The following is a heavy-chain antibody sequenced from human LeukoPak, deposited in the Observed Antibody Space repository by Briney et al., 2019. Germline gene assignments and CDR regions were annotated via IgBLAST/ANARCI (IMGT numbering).Heavy chain of an antibody. CDR2: IYSGGST. V-gene: IGHV3-66*01. J-gene: IGHJ4*02. CDR1: GFTVSSNY. CDR3: ARDRGYYDSGGYYLDY. Sequence: PGGSLRLSCAASGFTVSSNYMSWVRQAPGKGLEWVSVIYSGGSTYYADSVKGRFTISRDNSKNTLYLQMNSLRAEDTAVYYCARDRGYYDSGGYYLDYWGQGTLVTVSS. D-gene: IGHD3-22*01.